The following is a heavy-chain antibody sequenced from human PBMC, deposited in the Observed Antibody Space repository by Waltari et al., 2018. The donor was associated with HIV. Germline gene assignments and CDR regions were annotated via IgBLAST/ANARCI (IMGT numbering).Heavy chain of an antibody. CDR2: IYSGGST. V-gene: IGHV3-53*01. J-gene: IGHJ4*02. CDR3: ARDIIEREGSGSYYKGPRDY. Sequence: EVQLVESGGGLIQPGGSLRLSCAASGFTVSSNYMSWVRQAPGKGLEWVSVIYSGGSTYYADSVKGRFTISRDNSKNTLYLQMNSLRAEDTAVYYCARDIIEREGSGSYYKGPRDYWGQGTLVTVSS. D-gene: IGHD3-10*01. CDR1: GFTVSSNY.